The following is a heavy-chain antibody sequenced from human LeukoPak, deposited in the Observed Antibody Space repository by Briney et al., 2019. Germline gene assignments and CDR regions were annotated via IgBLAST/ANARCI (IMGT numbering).Heavy chain of an antibody. Sequence: HXXXQAPGXGLEXMGWINPNSGGTNYAQKFQGRVTMTRDTSISTAYMELSRLRSDDTAVYYCARDIVVVPAAIRGNWFDPWGQGTLVTVSS. CDR2: INPNSGGT. CDR3: ARDIVVVPAAIRGNWFDP. V-gene: IGHV1-2*02. D-gene: IGHD2-2*02. J-gene: IGHJ5*02.